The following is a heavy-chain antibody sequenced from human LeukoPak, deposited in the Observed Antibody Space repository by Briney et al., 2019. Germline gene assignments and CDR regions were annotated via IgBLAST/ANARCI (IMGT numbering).Heavy chain of an antibody. CDR3: ATGENKIWYYFDY. CDR1: GYTFTSYG. D-gene: IGHD3-10*01. J-gene: IGHJ4*02. Sequence: GASVKVSCKASGYTFTSYGISWVRQAPGQGLEWMGGFDPEDGETIYAQKFQGRVTMTEDTSTDTAYMELSSLRSEDTAVYYCATGENKIWYYFDYWGQGTLVTVSS. CDR2: FDPEDGET. V-gene: IGHV1-24*01.